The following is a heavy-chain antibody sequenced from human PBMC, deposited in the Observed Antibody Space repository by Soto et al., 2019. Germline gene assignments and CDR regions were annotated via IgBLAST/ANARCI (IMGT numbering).Heavy chain of an antibody. Sequence: GGSLRLSCAXSVFTFRSYWMQWVRQAPGKGLVWVSWINSDGSSTSYADSVKGRFTISRDNAKNTLYLQMNSLRAEDTAVYYCASGGSSLNFDSWGQGTLVTVS. D-gene: IGHD6-6*01. J-gene: IGHJ4*02. CDR1: VFTFRSYW. V-gene: IGHV3-74*01. CDR3: ASGGSSLNFDS. CDR2: INSDGSST.